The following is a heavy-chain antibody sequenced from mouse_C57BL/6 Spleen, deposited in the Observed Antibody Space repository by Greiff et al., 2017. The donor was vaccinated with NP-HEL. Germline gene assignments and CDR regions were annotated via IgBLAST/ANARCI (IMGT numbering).Heavy chain of an antibody. J-gene: IGHJ1*03. D-gene: IGHD2-5*01. CDR3: ASPHSNYWYFDV. CDR2: IDPSDSYT. V-gene: IGHV1-69*01. Sequence: QVHVKQPGAELVMPGASVKLSCKASGYTFTSYWMHWVKQRPGQGLEWIGEIDPSDSYTNYNQKFKGKSTLTVDKSSSTAYMQLSSLTSEDSAVYYCASPHSNYWYFDVWGTGTTVTVSS. CDR1: GYTFTSYW.